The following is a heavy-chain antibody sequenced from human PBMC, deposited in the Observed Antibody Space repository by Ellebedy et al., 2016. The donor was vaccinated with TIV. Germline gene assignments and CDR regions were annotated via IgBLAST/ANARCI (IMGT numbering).Heavy chain of an antibody. Sequence: MPGGSLRLSCTVSGGSISSYYWSWIRQPTGKGLEWIGRIYTSGSTNYNPSLKSRVTISVDTSKNQFSLKLSSVTAADTAVYYCARLAVRGVIKGSVHWGQGTLVTVSS. CDR3: ARLAVRGVIKGSVH. CDR2: IYTSGST. CDR1: GGSISSYY. J-gene: IGHJ4*02. D-gene: IGHD3-10*01. V-gene: IGHV4-4*07.